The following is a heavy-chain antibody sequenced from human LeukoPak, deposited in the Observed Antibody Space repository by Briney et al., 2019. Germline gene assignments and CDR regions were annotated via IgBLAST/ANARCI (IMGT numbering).Heavy chain of an antibody. CDR2: IYRRART. CDR3: ARAPDRYEAFDI. D-gene: IGHD3-16*02. J-gene: IGHJ3*02. V-gene: IGHV3-66*01. Sequence: GGSLRLSCAVSGFIVSSNYMTWVREASGKGLESASAIYRRARTYYANSVTRRFTTTRHNHNNTLYLQMNIRTAQYTAVYYCARAPDRYEAFDIWGQGTMVTVSS. CDR1: GFIVSSNY.